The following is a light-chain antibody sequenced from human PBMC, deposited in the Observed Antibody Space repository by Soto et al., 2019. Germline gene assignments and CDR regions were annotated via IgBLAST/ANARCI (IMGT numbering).Light chain of an antibody. Sequence: EIVLTQSPGTLSLSPGERATLSCRASQRVSSSYLAWYQQKPGQAPRLLIYGVSSRATGIPDRFSGSGSGTDFTLTISRLEPEDFAVYYCQQYGNSVFTFGPGTKVDIK. J-gene: IGKJ3*01. CDR3: QQYGNSVFT. V-gene: IGKV3-20*01. CDR1: QRVSSSY. CDR2: GVS.